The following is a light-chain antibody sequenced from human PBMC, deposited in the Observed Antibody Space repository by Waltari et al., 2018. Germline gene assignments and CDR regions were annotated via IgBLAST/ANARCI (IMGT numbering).Light chain of an antibody. CDR3: QQYGSSVMYT. J-gene: IGKJ2*01. Sequence: VLTQSPGTLSLSPGERATLSCRASQSITKKFFAWYQQKPGQAPRLLIYGASSRAARIPDRFSGSGSVTDFTLTISRLEPEDSAVYYCQQYGSSVMYTFGQGTKLEIK. CDR1: QSITKKF. V-gene: IGKV3-20*01. CDR2: GAS.